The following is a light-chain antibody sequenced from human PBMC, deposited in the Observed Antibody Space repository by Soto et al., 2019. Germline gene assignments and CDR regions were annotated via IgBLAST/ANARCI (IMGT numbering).Light chain of an antibody. CDR1: SSNIGAGYD. CDR3: QSYDSSLSGSVV. J-gene: IGLJ2*01. V-gene: IGLV1-40*01. Sequence: QLVLTQPPSVSGAPGQRVTISCTGSSSNIGAGYDVHWYQQLPGTAPKLLIYGNSNRPSGVPDRFSGSKSGTSASLAITALQAEDEADYYCQSYDSSLSGSVVFGGGTKLTVL. CDR2: GNS.